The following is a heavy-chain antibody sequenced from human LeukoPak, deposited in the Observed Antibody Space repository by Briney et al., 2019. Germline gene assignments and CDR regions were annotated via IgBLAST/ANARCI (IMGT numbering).Heavy chain of an antibody. CDR2: INPSGSP. D-gene: IGHD2/OR15-2a*01. CDR3: ASVRHDPLEYYYYVDV. J-gene: IGHJ6*03. CDR1: GDSLSRYY. V-gene: IGHV4-34*01. Sequence: SETLSLTCAVYGDSLSRYYWTWIRQPPGKGLEWLAEINPSGSPDYNPSLKSRATISVDTSKNQFSLRLASVTAADTAVYYCASVRHDPLEYYYYVDVWGKGTTVTVSS.